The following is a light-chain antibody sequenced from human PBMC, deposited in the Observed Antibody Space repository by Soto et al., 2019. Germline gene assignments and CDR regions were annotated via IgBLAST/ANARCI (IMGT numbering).Light chain of an antibody. CDR3: SSYTSSSTLV. CDR1: SSDVGGYDY. Sequence: QSVLTQPASVSESPGQSITISCTGTSSDVGGYDYVSWYQQHPGKAPKLMIYEVSNRSSGVSNRFSGSKSGNTASLTISGLQAEDEADYYCSSYTSSSTLVFGGGTKLTVL. V-gene: IGLV2-14*01. J-gene: IGLJ2*01. CDR2: EVS.